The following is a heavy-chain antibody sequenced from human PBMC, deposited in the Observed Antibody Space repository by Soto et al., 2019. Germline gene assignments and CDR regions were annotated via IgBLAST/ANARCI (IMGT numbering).Heavy chain of an antibody. V-gene: IGHV4-39*01. D-gene: IGHD3-10*01. J-gene: IGHJ4*02. CDR2: LYYSGST. CDR1: GGSISSSSYY. Sequence: QLQLQESGPGLVKPSETLSLTCTVSGGSISSSSYYWGWIRQPPGKGLEWIGSLYYSGSTYYNPSLKSRVTISVDTSKNQFSLKLSSVTAADTAVYYCAIFMVRGVWSDYWGQGTLVTVSS. CDR3: AIFMVRGVWSDY.